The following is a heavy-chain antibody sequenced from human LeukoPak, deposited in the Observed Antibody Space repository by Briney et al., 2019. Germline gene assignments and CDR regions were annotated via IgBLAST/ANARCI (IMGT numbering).Heavy chain of an antibody. Sequence: GGSLRLSCAASGFTFSSHGMHWVRQAPGKGLEWVAVIWYDGSNKYYADSVKGRFTISRDNSKNTLYLQMNSLRAEDTAVYYCARDQGRWFGSTDAFDIRGQGTMVTVSS. CDR2: IWYDGSNK. CDR1: GFTFSSHG. CDR3: ARDQGRWFGSTDAFDI. V-gene: IGHV3-33*01. D-gene: IGHD3-10*01. J-gene: IGHJ3*02.